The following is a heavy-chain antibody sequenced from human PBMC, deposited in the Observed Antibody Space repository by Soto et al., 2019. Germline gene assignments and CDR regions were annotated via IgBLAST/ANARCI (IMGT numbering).Heavy chain of an antibody. Sequence: PSETLSLTCAVYGGSFSGYYWSWIRQPPGKGLEWIGEINHSGSTNYNPSLKSRVTISVDTSKNQFSLKLSSVTAADTAVYYCARGWLGYCSGGSCNPLYYYYYYMDVWGKGTTVTSP. J-gene: IGHJ6*03. CDR2: INHSGST. CDR1: GGSFSGYY. D-gene: IGHD2-15*01. CDR3: ARGWLGYCSGGSCNPLYYYYYYMDV. V-gene: IGHV4-34*01.